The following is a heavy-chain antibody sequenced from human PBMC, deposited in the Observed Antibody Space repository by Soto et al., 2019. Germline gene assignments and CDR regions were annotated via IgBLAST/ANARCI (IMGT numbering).Heavy chain of an antibody. CDR3: ARDSSWFLYYGMDV. Sequence: AASVKVSCKASGYTFTSYAMHWVRQAPGQRLEWMGWINAGNGNTKYSQKFQGRVTITRDTSASTAYMELSSLRSEDTAVYYCARDSSWFLYYGMDVWGQGTTVTVSS. CDR1: GYTFTSYA. V-gene: IGHV1-3*01. J-gene: IGHJ6*02. CDR2: INAGNGNT. D-gene: IGHD3-10*01.